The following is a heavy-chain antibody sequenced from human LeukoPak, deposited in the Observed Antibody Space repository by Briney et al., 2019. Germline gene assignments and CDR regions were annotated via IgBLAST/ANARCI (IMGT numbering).Heavy chain of an antibody. J-gene: IGHJ6*02. Sequence: PGGSLRLSCAASGFTFSSYWMTWVRQAPGKGLEWVANVNHDGSEKRYVDSVKGRFTISRDNAKNSLYLQMNSLRAEDTAVYYCARERHLDVWGQGTTVTIS. CDR3: ARERHLDV. CDR1: GFTFSSYW. V-gene: IGHV3-7*01. CDR2: VNHDGSEK.